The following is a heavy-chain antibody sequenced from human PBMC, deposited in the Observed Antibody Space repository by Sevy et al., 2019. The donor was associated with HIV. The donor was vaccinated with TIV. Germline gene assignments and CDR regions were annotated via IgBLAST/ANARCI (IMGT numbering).Heavy chain of an antibody. CDR3: ARDDPVMNAFDI. Sequence: SETLSLTCTVSGGSVNSGDYYWSWIRQPPGKGLEWLGYICYSGSSNYNPSLKSRVTISLDTSKNQFSLKMSSVTTADTAVYYCARDDPVMNAFDIWGQGTMVTVSS. CDR1: GGSVNSGDYY. V-gene: IGHV4-61*08. J-gene: IGHJ3*02. CDR2: ICYSGSS. D-gene: IGHD3-16*01.